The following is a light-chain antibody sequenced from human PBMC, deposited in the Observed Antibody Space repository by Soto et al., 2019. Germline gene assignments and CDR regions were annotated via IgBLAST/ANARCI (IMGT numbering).Light chain of an antibody. J-gene: IGLJ3*02. V-gene: IGLV1-47*01. CDR3: AAWDDTLNGQV. Sequence: QSVLTQPPSVSAAPGQKVTISCSGSSSNIGNNYVSWYQQLPGTAPKLLIQRNNERPSGVPDRFSGSKSGTSVSLAISGLRSEDEATYYCAAWDDTLNGQVFGGGTKSPS. CDR1: SSNIGNNY. CDR2: RNN.